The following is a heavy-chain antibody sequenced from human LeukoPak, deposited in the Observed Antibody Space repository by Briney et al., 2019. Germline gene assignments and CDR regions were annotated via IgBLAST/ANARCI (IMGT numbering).Heavy chain of an antibody. CDR1: GFTASFNY. Sequence: GGSLRLSCAASGFTASFNYMSWVRQAPGKGLEWVSVIYSGCSIYYADSVKGRFTISRDNSKNTLYLQMNSLRAEDTAVYYCARGEDLDFWSGSPMDVWGKGTTVTVSS. J-gene: IGHJ6*03. CDR2: IYSGCSI. V-gene: IGHV3-66*02. D-gene: IGHD3-3*01. CDR3: ARGEDLDFWSGSPMDV.